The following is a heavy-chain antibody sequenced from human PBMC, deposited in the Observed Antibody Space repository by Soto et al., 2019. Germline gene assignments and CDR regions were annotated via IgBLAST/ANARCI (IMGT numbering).Heavy chain of an antibody. D-gene: IGHD3-10*01. V-gene: IGHV4-31*03. CDR3: ARKQAGYFYGIDY. J-gene: IGHJ4*02. CDR2: IYGSGGSGST. Sequence: SETLSLTCTVTGDSTTSGGYYWSWIRQHPGKGLEWLGYIYGSGGSGSTLYNPSLKSRITLSVDTSKTQFSLNLSSVTVADTAVYFCARKQAGYFYGIDYWGQGTLVTVSS. CDR1: GDSTTSGGYY.